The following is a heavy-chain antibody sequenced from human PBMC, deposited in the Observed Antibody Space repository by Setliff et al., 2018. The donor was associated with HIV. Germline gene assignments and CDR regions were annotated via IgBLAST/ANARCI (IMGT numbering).Heavy chain of an antibody. D-gene: IGHD6-6*01. CDR1: GGSITSSSNY. CDR3: ARHDTEYSSYPIDY. Sequence: SETLSLTCTVSGGSITSSSNYWGWIRQPPGKGLEWIGSIYYSGSSYYNPSLKSRVTISVDTSKNQFSLKLSSVTAADTAVYYCARHDTEYSSYPIDYWGQGNLVTVSS. J-gene: IGHJ4*02. CDR2: IYYSGSS. V-gene: IGHV4-39*01.